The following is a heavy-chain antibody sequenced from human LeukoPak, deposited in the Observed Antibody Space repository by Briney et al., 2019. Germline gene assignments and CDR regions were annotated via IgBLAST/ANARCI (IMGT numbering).Heavy chain of an antibody. D-gene: IGHD2-15*01. CDR2: IYTGGST. J-gene: IGHJ6*03. CDR3: AGPDIATRPRKYYYYYMDV. V-gene: IGHV4-4*09. Sequence: SETLSLTCTVSGGSISLYYWNWIRQAPGKGLEWIGYIYTGGSTKYNPSLKSRVTISVDTSKNQLSLKLSSVTAADTAVYYCAGPDIATRPRKYYYYYMDVWGKGTTVTVSS. CDR1: GGSISLYY.